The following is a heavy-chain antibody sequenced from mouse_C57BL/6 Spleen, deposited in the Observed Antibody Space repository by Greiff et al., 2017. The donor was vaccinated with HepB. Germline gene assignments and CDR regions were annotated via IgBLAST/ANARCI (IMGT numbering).Heavy chain of an antibody. V-gene: IGHV5-4*01. J-gene: IGHJ1*03. Sequence: EVKVVESGGGLVKPGGSLKLSCAASGFTFSSYAMSWVRQTPENRLEWVATISDGGSYTYYPDNVKGRFTISRDNAKNNLYLQMSHLKSEDTAMYYCAREQDYGSSYGYFDVWGTGTTVTVSS. CDR3: AREQDYGSSYGYFDV. D-gene: IGHD1-1*01. CDR2: ISDGGSYT. CDR1: GFTFSSYA.